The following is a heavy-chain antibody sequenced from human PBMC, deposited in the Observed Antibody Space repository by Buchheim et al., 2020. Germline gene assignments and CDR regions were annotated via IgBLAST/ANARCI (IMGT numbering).Heavy chain of an antibody. Sequence: QVQLVESGGGVVQPGRSLRLSCAASGFTFSSYGMHWVRQAPGKGLEWVALISYDGSNKYNADSVKGRFTISRDNSKNTLYLQMTSLRAEDTADYYCARDVTAFVSYYYYGMDVWGQGT. CDR1: GFTFSSYG. V-gene: IGHV3-33*05. J-gene: IGHJ6*02. CDR2: ISYDGSNK. D-gene: IGHD2/OR15-2a*01. CDR3: ARDVTAFVSYYYYGMDV.